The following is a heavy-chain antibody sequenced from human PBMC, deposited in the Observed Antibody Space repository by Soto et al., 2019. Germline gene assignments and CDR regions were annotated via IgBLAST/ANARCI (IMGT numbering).Heavy chain of an antibody. CDR1: EYTFTSYT. D-gene: IGHD4-4*01. V-gene: IGHV1-3*01. CDR3: ARELQGLYYFDY. J-gene: IGHJ4*02. CDR2: INGGNGNT. Sequence: ASVKVSCKASEYTFTSYTMHWVRQAPGQRLEWMGWINGGNGNTKYSQKFQGRVTITRDTSASTAYMELSSLRSDDTAVYYCARELQGLYYFDYRGKGTLVTVSS.